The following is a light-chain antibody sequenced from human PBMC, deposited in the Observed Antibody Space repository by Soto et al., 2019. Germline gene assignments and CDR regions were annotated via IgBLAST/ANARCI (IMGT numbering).Light chain of an antibody. Sequence: QSVLTQPPSASGTPGQRVTISCSGSSSNIGNNTVNWYQQLPGTAPKLLIYSNNQRPSGVPDRFSGSKSGTSASLAISGLQSEDEADYYCAAWDDSLNGPMFGGGTKVPVL. J-gene: IGLJ3*02. V-gene: IGLV1-44*01. CDR3: AAWDDSLNGPM. CDR1: SSNIGNNT. CDR2: SNN.